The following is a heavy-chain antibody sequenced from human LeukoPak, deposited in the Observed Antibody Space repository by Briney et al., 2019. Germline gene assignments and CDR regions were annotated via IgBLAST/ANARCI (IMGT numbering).Heavy chain of an antibody. Sequence: SETLSLTCAVYGGSFSGYYWSWIRQPPGKGLEWIGSIYYSGSTYYNPSLKSRVTISVDTSKNQFSLKLSSVTAADTAVYYCARDGDSSSFDYWGQGTLVTVSS. CDR3: ARDGDSSSFDY. CDR1: GGSFSGYY. D-gene: IGHD6-6*01. V-gene: IGHV4-34*01. CDR2: IYYSGST. J-gene: IGHJ4*02.